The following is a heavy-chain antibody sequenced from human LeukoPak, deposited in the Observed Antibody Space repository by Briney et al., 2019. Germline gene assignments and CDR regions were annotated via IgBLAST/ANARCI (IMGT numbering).Heavy chain of an antibody. J-gene: IGHJ4*02. Sequence: ASVKVSCKASGYTFSGYYIHWVRQAPGQGLEWMGWINSNSGGTSYAQKFQGRVSMTRDTSITTASMALSSLRSDDTAVYYCARATNWRPEGFDFWGQGTLVTVSS. CDR3: ARATNWRPEGFDF. V-gene: IGHV1-2*02. D-gene: IGHD1-1*01. CDR2: INSNSGGT. CDR1: GYTFSGYY.